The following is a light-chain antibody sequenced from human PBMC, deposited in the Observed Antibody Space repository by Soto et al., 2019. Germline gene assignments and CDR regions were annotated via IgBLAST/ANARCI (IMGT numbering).Light chain of an antibody. CDR3: QQYNSYSRA. CDR1: QSIGTW. CDR2: DDS. J-gene: IGKJ1*01. Sequence: DIQMTQSPSTLSASVGDRVTITCRASQSIGTWLAWYQHKPGRAPKLLIYDDSTLEGGVPSRFRGSRSGTEFTFTISSLQPDDFATYYCQQYNSYSRAFGQGNKVEIK. V-gene: IGKV1-5*01.